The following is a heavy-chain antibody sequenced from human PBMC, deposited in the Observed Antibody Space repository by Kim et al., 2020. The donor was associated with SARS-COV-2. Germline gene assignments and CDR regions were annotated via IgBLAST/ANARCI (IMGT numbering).Heavy chain of an antibody. V-gene: IGHV3-48*03. CDR2: ITGSGSTI. Sequence: GGSLRLSCAASGFTFDIYEMNWVRQAPGKGLEWVAYITGSGSTIYYADSVKGRFTISRDNAKNSLFLHMSSLRVEDTAVYYCARIASPGRQLAPWGQGTLVTVSS. D-gene: IGHD2-21*01. CDR1: GFTFDIYE. J-gene: IGHJ5*02. CDR3: ARIASPGRQLAP.